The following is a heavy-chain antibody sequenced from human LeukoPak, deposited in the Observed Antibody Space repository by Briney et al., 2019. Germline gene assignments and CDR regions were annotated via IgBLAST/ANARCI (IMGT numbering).Heavy chain of an antibody. CDR1: GFRFDICA. J-gene: IGHJ4*02. D-gene: IGHD4-23*01. CDR2: IGGPTET. V-gene: IGHV3-23*01. Sequence: GGSLRLSCVASGFRFDICAMSWVRQAPGKGPEWVSSIGGPTETFYADSVKGRFTVSRDNSQNTLYLQMNSLRAEDTAVYYCAKDATPRNSIWDYFGKWGQGALVTVST. CDR3: AKDATPRNSIWDYFGK.